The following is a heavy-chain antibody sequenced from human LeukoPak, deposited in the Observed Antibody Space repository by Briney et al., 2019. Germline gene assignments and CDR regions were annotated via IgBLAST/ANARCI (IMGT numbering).Heavy chain of an antibody. CDR2: IIWNSGSI. CDR3: AKDTFRYSSTPPF. V-gene: IGHV3-9*01. J-gene: IGHJ3*01. Sequence: GGSLRLSCADPGFTFDDYAMHWVRQAPGKGLEWVSGIIWNSGSIGYADSVKGRFTISRDNAKNSLYLKMISLRAEDTALYYCAKDTFRYSSTPPFWGQGTMVTVSS. D-gene: IGHD6-13*01. CDR1: GFTFDDYA.